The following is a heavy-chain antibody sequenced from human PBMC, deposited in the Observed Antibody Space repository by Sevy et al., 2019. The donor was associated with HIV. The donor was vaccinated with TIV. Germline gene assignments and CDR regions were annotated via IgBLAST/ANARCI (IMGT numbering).Heavy chain of an antibody. CDR2: FYTCGGT. CDR1: GGSISSGNYY. CDR3: ARESGDCSSTSCYEGVFDY. D-gene: IGHD2-2*01. V-gene: IGHV4-61*02. Sequence: SETLSLTCTVSGGSISSGNYYWSWIRQPAGKGLEWIGRFYTCGGTNYNPSLKSRVTISVDTSKNQFSLKLSSVTAADTAVYYCARESGDCSSTSCYEGVFDYWGQGTLVTVSS. J-gene: IGHJ4*02.